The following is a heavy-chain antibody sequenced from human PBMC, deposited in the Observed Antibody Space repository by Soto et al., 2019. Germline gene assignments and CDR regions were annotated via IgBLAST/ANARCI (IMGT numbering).Heavy chain of an antibody. CDR1: SGSISSSNW. D-gene: IGHD4-17*01. V-gene: IGHV4-4*02. CDR2: IYHSGST. CDR3: ARDHDYGDYVAWFDP. J-gene: IGHJ5*02. Sequence: QVQLQESGPGLAKPSGTLSLTCAVSSGSISSSNWWSWVRQPPGKGLEWIGEIYHSGSTNYNPSLKSRVTISVDKSKNQFSLKLSSVTAADTAVYYCARDHDYGDYVAWFDPWGQGTLVTVSS.